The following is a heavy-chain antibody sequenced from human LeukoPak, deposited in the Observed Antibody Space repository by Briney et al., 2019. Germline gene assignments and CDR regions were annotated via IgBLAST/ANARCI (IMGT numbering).Heavy chain of an antibody. Sequence: GGSLRLACAASGFTFDDYGMSWVRQAPGKGLEWVSGINWNGGSTGYADSVKGRFTISRDNAKNSLYLQMNSLRAEDTALYYCARDSYPRVTESYFRWFDPWGQGTLVTVSS. J-gene: IGHJ5*02. D-gene: IGHD1-26*01. CDR1: GFTFDDYG. CDR2: INWNGGST. V-gene: IGHV3-20*04. CDR3: ARDSYPRVTESYFRWFDP.